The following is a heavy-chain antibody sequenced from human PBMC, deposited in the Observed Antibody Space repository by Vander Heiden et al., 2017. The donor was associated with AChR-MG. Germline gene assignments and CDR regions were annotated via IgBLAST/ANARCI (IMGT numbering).Heavy chain of an antibody. CDR2: VSSSGTT. V-gene: IGHV4-59*01. J-gene: IGHJ6*02. Sequence: QVQLPESGPGLVKPSETLSLTCTVSGDSISAVYWIGIRQPPGKGLEWIGYVSSSGTTNYNPSLRSRVTISVDSSRTQFSLKLSSVTAADTAVYYCARYGFLDLRGMDIWGQGTTVTVSS. CDR1: GDSISAVY. D-gene: IGHD3-3*01. CDR3: ARYGFLDLRGMDI.